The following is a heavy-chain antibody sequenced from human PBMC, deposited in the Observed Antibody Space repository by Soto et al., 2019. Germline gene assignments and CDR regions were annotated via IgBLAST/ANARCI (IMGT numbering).Heavy chain of an antibody. Sequence: SETLSLTCDVSRYSINNNNWWSWVRQPPGGGLEWIGELHHGGGTNYNPSLESRVTLSVDISKNQFFLKLSSVTAADTAVYYCTKNSAYALDYWGQGTLVTVSS. D-gene: IGHD5-12*01. J-gene: IGHJ4*02. CDR1: RYSINNNNW. CDR3: TKNSAYALDY. CDR2: LHHGGGT. V-gene: IGHV4-4*02.